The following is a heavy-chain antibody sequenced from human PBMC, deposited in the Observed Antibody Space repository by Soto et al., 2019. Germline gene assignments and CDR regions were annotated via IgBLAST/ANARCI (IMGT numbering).Heavy chain of an antibody. CDR3: ARDVGFDYVN. V-gene: IGHV3-7*01. J-gene: IGHJ4*02. Sequence: EVQLVESGGGLVQPGGSLRISCAVSGFSITTYWMSWVRQAPGKGLQWVASIKQDGSEIYYLGSVRGRFTISRDSAENSLHLLMNSLSAEDTGVYFCARDVGFDYVNWGQGTLVTVSS. CDR1: GFSITTYW. D-gene: IGHD3-16*01. CDR2: IKQDGSEI.